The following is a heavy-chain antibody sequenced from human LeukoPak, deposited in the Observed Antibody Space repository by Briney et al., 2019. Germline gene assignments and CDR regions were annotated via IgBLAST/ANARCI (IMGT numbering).Heavy chain of an antibody. Sequence: WGSLRLSCAASGFTFSSYWKSWVRQAPGKRLEWVANIKQDGSEKYYVDSVKGRFTISRDNAKNSLYLQMNSLRAEDTAVYYCAGKMVYYYFDYWGQGTLVTVSS. CDR1: GFTFSSYW. D-gene: IGHD2-8*01. V-gene: IGHV3-7*01. CDR2: IKQDGSEK. J-gene: IGHJ4*02. CDR3: AGKMVYYYFDY.